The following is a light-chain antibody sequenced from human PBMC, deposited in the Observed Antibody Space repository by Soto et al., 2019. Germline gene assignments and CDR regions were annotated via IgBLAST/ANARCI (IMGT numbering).Light chain of an antibody. V-gene: IGKV3-15*01. CDR1: QSVSSN. Sequence: EIVMTQSPVTLSVSPGERATLSYRASQSVSSNLAWYQQKPGQAPRLLIYGASTRATGIPARFSGSGSGTEFTLTISSLQSEDFAVYYCQQYNNWPPNLTFGGGTKVEIK. J-gene: IGKJ4*01. CDR3: QQYNNWPPNLT. CDR2: GAS.